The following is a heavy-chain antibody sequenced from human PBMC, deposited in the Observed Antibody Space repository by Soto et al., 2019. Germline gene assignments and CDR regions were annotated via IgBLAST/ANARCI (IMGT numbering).Heavy chain of an antibody. CDR2: ISTYNGRT. CDR3: ARDEEHSSGPLPLDY. J-gene: IGHJ4*02. Sequence: QVQLVQSGAEVKKPGASVKVSCRASGYTFTSYGISWVRQAPGQGLEWLGWISTYNGRTSYAQRVQGRVTMTTDTSTSTAYMELRGLRSDDTAVYYCARDEEHSSGPLPLDYWGQGTLVTVSS. D-gene: IGHD6-19*01. V-gene: IGHV1-18*01. CDR1: GYTFTSYG.